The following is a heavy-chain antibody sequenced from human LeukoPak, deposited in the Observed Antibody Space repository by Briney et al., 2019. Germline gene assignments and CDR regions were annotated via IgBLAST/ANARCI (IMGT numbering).Heavy chain of an antibody. Sequence: GGSLRLSCAASGYTFSSYWMHWVRQAPGKGLVWVSRINSDGSSITYADSVKGRFTISRDNSKNTLYLQMNSLRAEDTAVYYCAKDGLVGLSYWFDPWGQGTLVTVSS. CDR1: GYTFSSYW. V-gene: IGHV3-74*01. CDR2: INSDGSSI. CDR3: AKDGLVGLSYWFDP. D-gene: IGHD2-2*01. J-gene: IGHJ5*02.